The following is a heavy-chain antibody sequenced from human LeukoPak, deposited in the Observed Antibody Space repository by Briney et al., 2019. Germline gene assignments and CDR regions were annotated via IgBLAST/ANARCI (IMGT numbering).Heavy chain of an antibody. CDR1: GYTFTGHY. CDR3: ARGTAIAAAEI. D-gene: IGHD6-13*01. CDR2: IIPIFGTA. J-gene: IGHJ3*02. Sequence: VASVKVSCKASGYTFTGHYMHWVRQAPGQGLEWMGGIIPIFGTANYAQKFQGRVTITADESTSTAYMELSSLRSEDTAVYYCARGTAIAAAEIWGQGTMVTVSS. V-gene: IGHV1-69*13.